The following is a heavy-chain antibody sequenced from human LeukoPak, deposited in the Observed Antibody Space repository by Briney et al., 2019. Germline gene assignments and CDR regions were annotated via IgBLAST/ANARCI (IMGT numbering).Heavy chain of an antibody. CDR3: ARDRGAVGPPDY. V-gene: IGHV1-2*06. CDR2: INPNSGGT. D-gene: IGHD6-19*01. Sequence: APVKVSCKASGYTFTGYYMHWVRQAPGQGLEWMGRINPNSGGTNYAQKFQGRVTMTRDTSISTAYMELSRLRSDDTAVYYCARDRGAVGPPDYWGQGTLVTVSS. J-gene: IGHJ4*02. CDR1: GYTFTGYY.